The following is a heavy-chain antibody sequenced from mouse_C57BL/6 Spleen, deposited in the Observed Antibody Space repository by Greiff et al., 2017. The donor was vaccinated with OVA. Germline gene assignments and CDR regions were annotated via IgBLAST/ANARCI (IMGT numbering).Heavy chain of an antibody. J-gene: IGHJ1*03. Sequence: EVKLEESGGGLVKPGGSLKLSCAASGFTFSSYAMSWVRQTPEKRLEWVATISDGGSYTYYPDNVKGRFTISRDNAKNNLYLQMSHLKSEDTAMYYCARGFNYYGSSYGYFDVWGTGTTVTVSS. D-gene: IGHD1-1*01. CDR2: ISDGGSYT. CDR1: GFTFSSYA. V-gene: IGHV5-4*03. CDR3: ARGFNYYGSSYGYFDV.